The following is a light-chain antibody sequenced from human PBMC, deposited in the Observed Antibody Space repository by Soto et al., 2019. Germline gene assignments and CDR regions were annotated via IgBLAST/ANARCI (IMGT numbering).Light chain of an antibody. CDR1: QSLLHITGETF. CDR2: EVS. CDR3: MQSTQLPPT. V-gene: IGKV2D-29*02. J-gene: IGKJ5*01. Sequence: DVVMTQTPLSLSVAPGQPSSISCKSSQSLLHITGETFLFWYLQKPGQSPQLLIYEVSTRVSGVPDRFSGSGSGTDFTLEISRVETDDVGNYYCMQSTQLPPTFGQGTRLVIE.